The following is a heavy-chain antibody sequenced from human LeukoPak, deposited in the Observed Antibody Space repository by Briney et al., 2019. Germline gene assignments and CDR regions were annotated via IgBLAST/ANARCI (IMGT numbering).Heavy chain of an antibody. D-gene: IGHD3-3*01. J-gene: IGHJ6*03. V-gene: IGHV3-48*03. CDR3: ARVHYDFWSGYYTLGSYYYYYYMDV. CDR1: GFIFSDYE. CDR2: ISSRGDIK. Sequence: GGSLRLSCAVSGFIFSDYEMTWVRQAPGKGLEWVSYISSRGDIKYYADSVKGRFTISRDNTKNSLYLQMNGLRAEDTAVYYCARVHYDFWSGYYTLGSYYYYYYMDVWGKGTTVTVSS.